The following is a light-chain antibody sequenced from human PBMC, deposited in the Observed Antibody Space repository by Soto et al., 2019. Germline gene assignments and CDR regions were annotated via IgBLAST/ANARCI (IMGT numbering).Light chain of an antibody. J-gene: IGLJ1*01. V-gene: IGLV2-14*03. CDR1: SSDVGAFNY. CDR2: DVS. Sequence: QSALTQPASVSGSPGQSIAISCTGTSSDVGAFNYVSWYQQHPGKAPKFMIFDVSSRPSGVSDRFSGSKSGNTASLTISGLQTEDEADYYCASYTTSSTYVFGTRTKVTVL. CDR3: ASYTTSSTYV.